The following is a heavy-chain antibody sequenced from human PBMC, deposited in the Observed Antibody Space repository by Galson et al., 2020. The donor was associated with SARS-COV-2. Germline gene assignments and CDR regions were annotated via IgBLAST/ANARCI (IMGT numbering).Heavy chain of an antibody. J-gene: IGHJ6*02. CDR3: ARGNWGFGELLYYYYGMDV. V-gene: IGHV1-8*01. CDR2: MNHNSGNT. CDR1: GYTFTSYD. Sequence: ASVKVSCKASGYTFTSYDINWVRQATGQGLEWMGWMNHNSGNTGYAQKFQGRVTMTRNTSISTAYMELSSLRSEDTAVYYCARGNWGFGELLYYYYGMDVWGQGTTVTVSS. D-gene: IGHD3-10*01.